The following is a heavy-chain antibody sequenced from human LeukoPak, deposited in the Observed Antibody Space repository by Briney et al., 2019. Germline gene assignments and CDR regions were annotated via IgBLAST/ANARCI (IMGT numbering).Heavy chain of an antibody. CDR3: ARASDHYDTNPDY. Sequence: PGRSLRLSCAASGFTFSSYGMHWVRQAPGKGLEWVALIWYDGTSKYYADSVKGRFTISRDTSRNTLNLQMNSLRTEDTAVYYCARASDHYDTNPDYWGQGTLVTVSS. CDR2: IWYDGTSK. D-gene: IGHD3-22*01. CDR1: GFTFSSYG. V-gene: IGHV3-33*01. J-gene: IGHJ4*02.